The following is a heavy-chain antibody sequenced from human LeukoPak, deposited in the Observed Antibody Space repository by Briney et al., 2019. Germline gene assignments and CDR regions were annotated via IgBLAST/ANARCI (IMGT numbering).Heavy chain of an antibody. Sequence: SQTLSLTCAVPGGSISSGGYSWSWIRQPPGKGLEWIGYIYHSGSTYYNPSLKSRVTISVDRSKNQFSLKLSSVTAADTAVYYCARDRTAGDNWFDPWGQGTLVTVSS. J-gene: IGHJ5*02. D-gene: IGHD7-27*01. CDR2: IYHSGST. CDR1: GGSISSGGYS. CDR3: ARDRTAGDNWFDP. V-gene: IGHV4-30-2*01.